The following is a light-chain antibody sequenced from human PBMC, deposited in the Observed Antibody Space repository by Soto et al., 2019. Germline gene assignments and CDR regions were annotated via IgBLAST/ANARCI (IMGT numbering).Light chain of an antibody. V-gene: IGKV3-20*01. CDR3: QQYGTSPRT. CDR2: GAS. CDR1: QSVGSSY. Sequence: EVVLTQSPDTLSLSPGDRATLSCRASQSVGSSYLAWYQQKPGQAPRLLIYGASSRATGIPDRFSGSGSGTDFTLNISRLEPEDFAVYYCQQYGTSPRTFGQGTKVDIK. J-gene: IGKJ1*01.